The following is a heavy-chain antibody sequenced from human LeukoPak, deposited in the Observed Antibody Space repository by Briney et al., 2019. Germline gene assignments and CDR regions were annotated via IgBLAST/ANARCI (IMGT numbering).Heavy chain of an antibody. CDR2: ISAHNGNT. CDR1: GYTFTSYD. CDR3: AREFCSGGNCYWGYFDY. D-gene: IGHD2-15*01. Sequence: GASVKVSCKASGYTFTSYDINWVRQAPGQGLEWMGWISAHNGNTIYAQRLQDRITMTTETSTSTAYLELRSLRSDDTAVYFCAREFCSGGNCYWGYFDYWGQGALVTVSS. J-gene: IGHJ4*02. V-gene: IGHV1-18*01.